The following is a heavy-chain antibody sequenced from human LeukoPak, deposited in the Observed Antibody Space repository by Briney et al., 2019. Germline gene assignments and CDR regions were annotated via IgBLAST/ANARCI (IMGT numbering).Heavy chain of an antibody. CDR1: GGPMSSYY. V-gene: IGHV4-59*08. Sequence: SETLSLTCSVSGGPMSSYYYSCLRQPPGKGLEWIGYISYTGSTDYNPSLKSRVTISVDTSKNQFSLKLSSVTAADTAVYCCARLKHGDYGLYYFDYWGQGTLVTVSS. CDR2: ISYTGST. D-gene: IGHD4-17*01. CDR3: ARLKHGDYGLYYFDY. J-gene: IGHJ4*02.